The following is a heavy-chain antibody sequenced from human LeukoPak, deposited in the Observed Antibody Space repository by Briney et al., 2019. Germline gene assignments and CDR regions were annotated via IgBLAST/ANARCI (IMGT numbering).Heavy chain of an antibody. D-gene: IGHD3-10*01. CDR3: ARSRLLWFRELLDY. CDR2: INHSGST. J-gene: IGHJ4*02. CDR1: GGSFSGYY. V-gene: IGHV4-34*01. Sequence: SETLSLTCAVYGGSFSGYYWSWIRQPPGKGLEWIGEINHSGSTNYNPSLKSRVTISVDTSKNQFFLKLSSVTAADTAVYYCARSRLLWFRELLDYRGQGTLVTVSS.